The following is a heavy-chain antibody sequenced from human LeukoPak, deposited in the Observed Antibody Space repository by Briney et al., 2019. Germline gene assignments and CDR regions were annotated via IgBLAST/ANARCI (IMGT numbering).Heavy chain of an antibody. J-gene: IGHJ4*02. Sequence: SETLSLTCAVYGGSFSGYYWSWIRQPPGKGLEWIGEINHSGSTNNNPSLKSRVTISVDTSKNQFSLKLSSVTAADTAVYYCARGRRRKFDYWGQGTLVTVSS. CDR2: INHSGST. V-gene: IGHV4-34*01. CDR1: GGSFSGYY. CDR3: ARGRRRKFDY.